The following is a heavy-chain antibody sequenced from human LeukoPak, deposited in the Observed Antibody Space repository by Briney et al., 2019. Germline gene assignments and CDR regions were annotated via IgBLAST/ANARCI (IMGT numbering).Heavy chain of an antibody. CDR2: IIPIFGTA. Sequence: GASVKVSCKASGYTFTGYYMHWVRQAPGQGLEWMGGIIPIFGTANYAQKFQGRVTITADKSTSTAYMELSSLRSEDTAVYYCARGIVGATTPFDYWGQGTLVTVSS. J-gene: IGHJ4*02. V-gene: IGHV1-69*06. D-gene: IGHD1-26*01. CDR3: ARGIVGATTPFDY. CDR1: GYTFTGYY.